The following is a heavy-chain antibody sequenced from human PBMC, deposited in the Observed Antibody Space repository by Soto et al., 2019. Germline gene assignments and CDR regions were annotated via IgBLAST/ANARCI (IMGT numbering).Heavy chain of an antibody. CDR1: GYTFTIYG. CDR3: ARVVDYYDSSGYLDY. D-gene: IGHD3-22*01. J-gene: IGHJ4*02. Sequence: GASVKVSCRASGYTFTIYGISWVRQAPGQGLEWMGWVSAYNGNTNYAQKLQGRVTMTTDTSTSTAYMELRSLRSDDTAVYYCARVVDYYDSSGYLDYWGQGTLVTVS. V-gene: IGHV1-18*01. CDR2: VSAYNGNT.